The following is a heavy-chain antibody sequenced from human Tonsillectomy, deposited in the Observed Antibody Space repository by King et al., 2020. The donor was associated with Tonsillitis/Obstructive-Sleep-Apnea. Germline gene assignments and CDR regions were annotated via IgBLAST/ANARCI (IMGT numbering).Heavy chain of an antibody. V-gene: IGHV3-7*03. CDR2: IKQDGSEK. CDR1: GFTFSSYW. CDR3: ARERGLVVKGY. Sequence: EVQLVESGGGLVQPGGSLRLSCAASGFTFSSYWMSWVRQAPGKGLEWVANIKQDGSEKYYVDSVKRRFTISSDNAKNALYLQMNSLRAEDTAVYYCARERGLVVKGYWGQGTLVTVAS. J-gene: IGHJ4*02. D-gene: IGHD3-22*01.